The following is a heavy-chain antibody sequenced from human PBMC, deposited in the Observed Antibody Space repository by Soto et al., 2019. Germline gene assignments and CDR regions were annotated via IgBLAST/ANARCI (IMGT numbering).Heavy chain of an antibody. CDR2: ISYDGSNK. CDR1: GFTFSSYG. D-gene: IGHD6-19*01. V-gene: IGHV3-30*18. J-gene: IGHJ6*02. CDR3: AKDLTVAGTPSTYYYGMDV. Sequence: GSLRLSCAASGFTFSSYGMHWVCQAPGKGLEWVAVISYDGSNKYYADSVKGRFTISRDNSKNTLYLQMNSLRAEDTAVYYCAKDLTVAGTPSTYYYGMDVWGQGTTVTVSS.